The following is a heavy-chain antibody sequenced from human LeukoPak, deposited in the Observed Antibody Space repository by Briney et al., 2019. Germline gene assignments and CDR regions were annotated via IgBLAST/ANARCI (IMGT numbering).Heavy chain of an antibody. D-gene: IGHD1-1*01. CDR2: IKGDGSIT. CDR1: GFTFSTNW. V-gene: IGHV3-74*01. J-gene: IGHJ4*02. Sequence: PGGSLRLSCAASGFTFSTNWMHWVRQAPGKGLVWVSRIKGDGSITNYADSVKGRFTISRDNAKNTLYLQMNSLRAEDTAVYYCARENWYLDYWGRGTLVTVSS. CDR3: ARENWYLDY.